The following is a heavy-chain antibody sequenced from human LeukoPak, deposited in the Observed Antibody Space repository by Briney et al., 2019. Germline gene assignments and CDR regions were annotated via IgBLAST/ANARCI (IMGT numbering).Heavy chain of an antibody. V-gene: IGHV1-69*05. CDR2: FIPSFGTA. CDR1: GGTFSSYA. D-gene: IGHD2-2*02. J-gene: IGHJ6*03. Sequence: ASVKVSCKASGGTFSSYAISWVRQAPGQGLEWMGGFIPSFGTAEYTQKIQCRVTFTTDESTSTAYIELSSLRSEDTAVYYCKEYCSSTSCYTYYYYMDVWGKGTTVTVSS. CDR3: KEYCSSTSCYTYYYYMDV.